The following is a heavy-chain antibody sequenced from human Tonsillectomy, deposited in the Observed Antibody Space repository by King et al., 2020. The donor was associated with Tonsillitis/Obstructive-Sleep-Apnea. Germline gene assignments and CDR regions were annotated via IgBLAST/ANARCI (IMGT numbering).Heavy chain of an antibody. CDR3: TAAFEL. CDR1: GFIFSNNW. Sequence: VQLVESGGGLLKPGGSIRLSCTASGFIFSNNWMNWVRQAPGKGLEWVGRIGSKTDGATTDYAAPVKGRFTISRDDSKNTLYLQMNTLKTEDTAMYYCTAAFELWGQGTMVTVSS. V-gene: IGHV3-15*04. J-gene: IGHJ3*01. CDR2: IGSKTDGATT.